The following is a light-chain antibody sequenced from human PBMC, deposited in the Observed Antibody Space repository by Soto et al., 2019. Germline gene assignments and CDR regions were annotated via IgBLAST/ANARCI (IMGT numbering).Light chain of an antibody. CDR1: QSVSSSH. V-gene: IGKV3-20*01. CDR3: QQYSSFPRT. Sequence: EIVLTQSPGTLSLSPGERATLSCRASQSVSSSHLAWYQQKPGLAPRLLLYGASSRATGIPDRFGGSGSGTDFTLTISRLEPDDFAVYYCQQYSSFPRTFGQGTKVDIK. CDR2: GAS. J-gene: IGKJ1*01.